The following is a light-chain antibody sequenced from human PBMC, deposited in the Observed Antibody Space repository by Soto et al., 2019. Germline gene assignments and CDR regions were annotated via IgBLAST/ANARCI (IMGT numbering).Light chain of an antibody. CDR2: EVS. Sequence: QSALTQPPSVSGSPGQSVTISCTGTSSDVGTFNRVSWYQQPPGTAPKLMIYEVSNRPSGVPDRFSGSKSGNTASLTISGLQAEDEADYYCSSYISLTIPVAFGGGTKLTVL. V-gene: IGLV2-18*02. CDR1: SSDVGTFNR. J-gene: IGLJ2*01. CDR3: SSYISLTIPVA.